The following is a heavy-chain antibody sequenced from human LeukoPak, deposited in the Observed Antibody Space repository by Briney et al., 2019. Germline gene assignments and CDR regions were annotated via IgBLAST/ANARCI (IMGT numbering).Heavy chain of an antibody. CDR2: IKEDGSEK. J-gene: IGHJ5*02. Sequence: GGSLRLSCAASGFTFSSYAMSWVRQAPGKGLEWVANIKEDGSEKYYVDSVKGRFTISRDNAKNSLYLQMNSLRAEDTAVYYCASSGRRVAGTWGNWFDPWGQGTLVTVSS. CDR1: GFTFSSYA. V-gene: IGHV3-7*01. D-gene: IGHD6-19*01. CDR3: ASSGRRVAGTWGNWFDP.